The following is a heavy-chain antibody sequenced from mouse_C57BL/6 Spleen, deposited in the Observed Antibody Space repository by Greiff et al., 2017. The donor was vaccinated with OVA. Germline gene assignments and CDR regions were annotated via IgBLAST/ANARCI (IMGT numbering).Heavy chain of an antibody. CDR1: GFTFSDAW. D-gene: IGHD2-3*01. CDR3: TFSDGYYVYYAMDY. J-gene: IGHJ4*01. V-gene: IGHV6-6*01. Sequence: VQLKQSGGGLVQPGGSMKLSCAASGFTFSDAWMDWVRQSPEKGLEWVAEIRNKANNHATYYAESVKGRFTISRDDSKSSVYLQMNSLRAEDTGIYYCTFSDGYYVYYAMDYWGQGTSVTVSS. CDR2: IRNKANNHAT.